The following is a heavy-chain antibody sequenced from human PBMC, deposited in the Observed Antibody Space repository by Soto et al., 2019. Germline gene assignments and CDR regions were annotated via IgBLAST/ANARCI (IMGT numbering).Heavy chain of an antibody. CDR1: GCSISSGGYY. CDR2: IYYSGST. J-gene: IGHJ6*02. V-gene: IGHV4-31*03. CDR3: ARATKMDTAMVYYYYGMDV. D-gene: IGHD5-18*01. Sequence: TLSLTCTVSGCSISSGGYYWSWIRQHPGKGLEWIGYIYYSGSTYYNPSLKSRVTISVDTSKNQFSLKLCSVTAADTAVYYCARATKMDTAMVYYYYGMDVWCQGTTVTVSS.